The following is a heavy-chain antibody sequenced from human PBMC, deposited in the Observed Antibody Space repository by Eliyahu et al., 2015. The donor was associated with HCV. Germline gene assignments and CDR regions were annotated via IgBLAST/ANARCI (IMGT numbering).Heavy chain of an antibody. J-gene: IGHJ5*02. D-gene: IGHD3-3*01. V-gene: IGHV4-39*01. CDR2: IYYSGST. Sequence: QLQLQESGPGLVKPSETLSLTCTVSGGSIXSXSYYWGWIRQPPGKGLEWIGSIYYSGSTYYNPSLKSRVTISVDTSKNQFSLKLSSVTAADTAVYYCARHCIPSTYYDFWSGHIGGWFDPWGQGTLVTVSS. CDR1: GGSIXSXSYY. CDR3: ARHCIPSTYYDFWSGHIGGWFDP.